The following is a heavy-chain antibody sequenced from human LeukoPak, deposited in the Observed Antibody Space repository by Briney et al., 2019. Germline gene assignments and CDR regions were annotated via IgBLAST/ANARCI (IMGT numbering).Heavy chain of an antibody. J-gene: IGHJ4*02. D-gene: IGHD6-13*01. CDR1: GSTFSSYA. V-gene: IGHV3-23*01. CDR3: AKDRIAVAGTYFDY. Sequence: GGSLRLSCAASGSTFSSYAMSWVRQAPGKGLEWVSAISGSGGSTYYADSVKGRFTISRDNSKSTLYLQMNSLRAEDTAVYYCAKDRIAVAGTYFDYWGQGTLVTVSS. CDR2: ISGSGGST.